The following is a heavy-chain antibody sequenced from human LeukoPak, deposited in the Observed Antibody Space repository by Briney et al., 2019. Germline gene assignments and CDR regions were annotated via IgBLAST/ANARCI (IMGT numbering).Heavy chain of an antibody. V-gene: IGHV3-23*01. CDR3: ASDIAAAGPAEYFQH. CDR2: ISGSGGST. Sequence: PGGSLRLSCAASGFTFSSYAMSRVRQAPGKGLEWVSAISGSGGSTYYADSVKGRFTISRDNSKNTLYLQMNSLRAEDTAVYYCASDIAAAGPAEYFQHWGQGTLVTVSS. J-gene: IGHJ1*01. CDR1: GFTFSSYA. D-gene: IGHD6-13*01.